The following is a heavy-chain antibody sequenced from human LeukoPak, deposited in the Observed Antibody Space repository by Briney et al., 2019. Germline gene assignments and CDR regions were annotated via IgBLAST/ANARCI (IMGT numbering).Heavy chain of an antibody. Sequence: GASVKVSCKASGYTFSSYGINWVRQAPGQGLEWMGWISTYNGNTNYAQKLQGRVTMTTDTSTSTAYMELRSLRSEDTAVYYCARTPKTYYYYMDVWGKGTTVTISS. J-gene: IGHJ6*03. CDR2: ISTYNGNT. CDR3: ARTPKTYYYYMDV. D-gene: IGHD2-15*01. V-gene: IGHV1-18*01. CDR1: GYTFSSYG.